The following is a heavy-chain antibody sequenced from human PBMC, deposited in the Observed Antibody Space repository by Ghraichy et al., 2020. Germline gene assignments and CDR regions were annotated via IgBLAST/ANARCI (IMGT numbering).Heavy chain of an antibody. CDR3: ARTLPGIAVAGYWYFDL. Sequence: SETLSLTCTVSGGSISSYYWSWIRQPPGKGLEWIGYIYYSGSTNYNPSLKSRVTISVDTSKNQFSLKLSSVTAADTAVYYCARTLPGIAVAGYWYFDLWGRAPWSLSPQ. D-gene: IGHD6-19*01. CDR2: IYYSGST. J-gene: IGHJ2*01. V-gene: IGHV4-59*01. CDR1: GGSISSYY.